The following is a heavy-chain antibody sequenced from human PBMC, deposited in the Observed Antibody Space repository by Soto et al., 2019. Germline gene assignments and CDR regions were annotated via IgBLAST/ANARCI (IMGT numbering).Heavy chain of an antibody. Sequence: QVQLVQSGAEVKKPGASVKVSCKASGYTFTSYGFSWVRQAPGQGLEWMGWIGVFNGKTNYARKFQGRLIVTADTSTSTAYMELRSLTSDDTAVYYCARDLDWTFEYWGQGTLVTVSS. CDR3: ARDLDWTFEY. CDR2: IGVFNGKT. V-gene: IGHV1-18*04. CDR1: GYTFTSYG. D-gene: IGHD3-9*01. J-gene: IGHJ4*02.